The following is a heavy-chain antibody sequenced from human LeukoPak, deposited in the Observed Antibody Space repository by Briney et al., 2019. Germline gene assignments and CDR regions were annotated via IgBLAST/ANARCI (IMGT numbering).Heavy chain of an antibody. CDR1: GFTFSSYS. J-gene: IGHJ6*03. CDR3: AKGGGATPYYYYMDV. V-gene: IGHV3-21*01. Sequence: PGGSLRLSCAASGFTFSSYSMNWVRQAPGKGLEWVSSISSSATYIYYADSVKGRFTISRDNAKNSLYLQMNSLRAEDTAVYYCAKGGGATPYYYYMDVWGKGTTVTVSS. D-gene: IGHD4/OR15-4a*01. CDR2: ISSSATYI.